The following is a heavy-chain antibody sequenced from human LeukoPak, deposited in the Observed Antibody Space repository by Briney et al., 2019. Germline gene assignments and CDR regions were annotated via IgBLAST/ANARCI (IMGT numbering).Heavy chain of an antibody. J-gene: IGHJ4*02. CDR1: GFTVNSNY. Sequence: GGSLRLSCAGSGFTVNSNYMTWVRQAPGKGLEWVSLIYSTGTTYYADSVKGRFTISRDNSKNTLYLQMNSLRAEDTAVYYCARLVIDYGDRRLDYWGQGTLVTVSS. D-gene: IGHD4-17*01. V-gene: IGHV3-66*02. CDR3: ARLVIDYGDRRLDY. CDR2: IYSTGTT.